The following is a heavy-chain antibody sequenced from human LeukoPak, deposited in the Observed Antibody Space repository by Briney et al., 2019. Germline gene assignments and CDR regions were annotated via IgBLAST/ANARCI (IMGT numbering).Heavy chain of an antibody. CDR1: GYTFTSYD. CDR2: MNPNSGNT. V-gene: IGHV1-8*01. D-gene: IGHD3-10*01. J-gene: IGHJ4*02. CDR3: ARALQGVTTLGY. Sequence: GASVKVSCKASGYTFTSYDINWVRQATGQGLEWMGWMNPNSGNTGYAQKFQGRVTMTRNTSISTAYMELSSLRSEDTAVYYCARALQGVTTLGYWGQGTLVTVSS.